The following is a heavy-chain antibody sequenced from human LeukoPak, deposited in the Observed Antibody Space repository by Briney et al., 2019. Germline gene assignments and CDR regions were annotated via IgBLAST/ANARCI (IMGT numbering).Heavy chain of an antibody. CDR3: ARAKGSYSYFDY. CDR1: GGSISTYY. J-gene: IGHJ4*02. V-gene: IGHV4-59*01. D-gene: IGHD1-26*01. CDR2: IYYSGST. Sequence: SKTLSLTCTVSGGSISTYYWSWIRQPPGKGLEWIGYIYYSGSTNYNPSLRSRVTISVDTSKNQFSLKLTSVTAADTAVYYCARAKGSYSYFDYWGQGTLVTVSS.